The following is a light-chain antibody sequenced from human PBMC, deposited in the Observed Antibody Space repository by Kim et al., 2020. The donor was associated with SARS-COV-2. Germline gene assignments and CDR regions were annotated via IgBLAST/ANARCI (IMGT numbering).Light chain of an antibody. V-gene: IGLV2-14*01. CDR3: SSYTSGSRV. Sequence: QSALTQPASVSGSPGQSITISCTGTSSDVGGYNYVSWYQQHPGKAPKLMIYDVSKRPSGVSNRFSGSKSGNTASLTISGLQAEDEADYYCSSYTSGSRVFGGGTQLTVL. CDR1: SSDVGGYNY. CDR2: DVS. J-gene: IGLJ3*02.